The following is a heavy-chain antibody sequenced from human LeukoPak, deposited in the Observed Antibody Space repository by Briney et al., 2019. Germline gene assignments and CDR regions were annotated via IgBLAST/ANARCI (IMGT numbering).Heavy chain of an antibody. D-gene: IGHD4-17*01. CDR1: GFTFSSNY. V-gene: IGHV3-53*01. Sequence: GGSLRLSCAASGFTFSSNYMSWVRQAPGKGLEWVSVIYSGGSTYYADSVKGRFTISRDNSKNTLYLQMNSLRAEDTAVYYCARDSPDDYGDFAFDIWGQGTMVTVSS. J-gene: IGHJ3*02. CDR3: ARDSPDDYGDFAFDI. CDR2: IYSGGST.